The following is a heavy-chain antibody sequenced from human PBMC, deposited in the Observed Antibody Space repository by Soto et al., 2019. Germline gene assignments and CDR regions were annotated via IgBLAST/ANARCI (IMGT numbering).Heavy chain of an antibody. CDR1: GYTFTSYG. D-gene: IGHD3-22*01. V-gene: IGHV1-18*04. CDR2: ISAYNGNT. CDR3: ARVRYYYDSSGYPGVDP. Sequence: GASVKVSCKASGYTFTSYGISWVRQAPGQGLEWMGWISAYNGNTNYAQKLQGRVTMTTDTSTSTAYMELRSLRSDDTAVYYCARVRYYYDSSGYPGVDPWGQGTLVTV. J-gene: IGHJ5*02.